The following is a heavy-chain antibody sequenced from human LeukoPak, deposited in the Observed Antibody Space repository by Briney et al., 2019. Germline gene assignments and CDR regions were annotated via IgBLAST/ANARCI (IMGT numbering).Heavy chain of an antibody. CDR3: ARDLGVDYYYYGMDV. V-gene: IGHV4-31*11. D-gene: IGHD2-15*01. CDR2: IYYSGST. Sequence: SETLSLTCAVYGGSFSGYYWSWIRQHPGKGLEWIGYIYYSGSTYYNPSLKSRVTISVDTSKNQFSLKLSSVTAADTAVYYCARDLGVDYYYYGMDVWGQGTTVTVSS. J-gene: IGHJ6*02. CDR1: GGSFSGYY.